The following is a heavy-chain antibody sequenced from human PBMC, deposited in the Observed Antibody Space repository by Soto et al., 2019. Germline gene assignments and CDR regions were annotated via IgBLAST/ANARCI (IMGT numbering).Heavy chain of an antibody. CDR1: GFTFSSYS. D-gene: IGHD6-13*01. Sequence: EVQLVESGGGLVKPGGSLRLSCAASGFTFSSYSMNWVRQAQGKGLEWVSSISSSSSYIYYADSVKGRFTISRDNAKNSLYLQMNSLRAEDTAVYYCARDWGIAADNHFDYWGQGTLVTVSS. J-gene: IGHJ4*02. V-gene: IGHV3-21*01. CDR3: ARDWGIAADNHFDY. CDR2: ISSSSSYI.